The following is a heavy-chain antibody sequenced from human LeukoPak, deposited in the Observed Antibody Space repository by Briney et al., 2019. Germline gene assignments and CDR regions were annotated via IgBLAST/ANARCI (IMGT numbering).Heavy chain of an antibody. V-gene: IGHV3-30*02. CDR2: IRYHGSDK. J-gene: IGHJ4*02. CDR3: ARSPTSWYFDY. CDR1: GFTFSGSG. Sequence: GGSLRLSCAASGFTFSGSGMHWVRQAPGKGLEWVAFIRYHGSDKYYADSVKGRFTISRDNSKNTLYLQMNSLRPEDTSVYYCARSPTSWYFDYWGQGTLVTVSS. D-gene: IGHD2-2*01.